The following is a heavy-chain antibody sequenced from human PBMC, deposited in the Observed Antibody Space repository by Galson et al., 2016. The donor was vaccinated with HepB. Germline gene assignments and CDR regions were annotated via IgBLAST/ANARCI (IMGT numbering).Heavy chain of an antibody. CDR2: ISYTGNTK. D-gene: IGHD6-19*01. J-gene: IGHJ4*02. V-gene: IGHV3-48*03. CDR3: ARDRRGSGWYIDY. CDR1: AFSLSGYD. Sequence: SLRLSCAASAFSLSGYDMNWVRQAPGKGLEWVSFISYTGNTKYYAGSVEGRFTISRDNAKNSLFLQMNSLRAEDTAVYYCARDRRGSGWYIDYWGQGTLVTVSS.